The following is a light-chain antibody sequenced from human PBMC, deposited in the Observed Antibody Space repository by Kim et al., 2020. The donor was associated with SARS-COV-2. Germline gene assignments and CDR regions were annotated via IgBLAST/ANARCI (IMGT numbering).Light chain of an antibody. CDR3: SSYAGTNTVL. Sequence: GQSDASSCTGTSSDVVAYNYVYGYKQYPGKAPKLIIYELNKRPSGVPDRFSGSKSGNTASLTVSGLQAEDEADYYCSSYAGTNTVLFGGGTQLTVL. CDR1: SSDVVAYNY. J-gene: IGLJ2*01. V-gene: IGLV2-8*01. CDR2: ELN.